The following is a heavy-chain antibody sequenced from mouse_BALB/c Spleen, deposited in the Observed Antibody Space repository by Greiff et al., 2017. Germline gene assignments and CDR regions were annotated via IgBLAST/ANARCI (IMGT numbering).Heavy chain of an antibody. V-gene: IGHV1-14*01. CDR2: INPYNDGT. CDR3: AREDYYGSSYY. D-gene: IGHD1-1*01. Sequence: VHVKQSGPELVKPGASVKMSCKASGYTFTSYVMHWVKQKPGQGLEWIGYINPYNDGTKYNEKFKGKATLTSDKSSSTAYMELSSLTSEDSAVYYCAREDYYGSSYYWGQGTLVTVSA. CDR1: GYTFTSYV. J-gene: IGHJ3*01.